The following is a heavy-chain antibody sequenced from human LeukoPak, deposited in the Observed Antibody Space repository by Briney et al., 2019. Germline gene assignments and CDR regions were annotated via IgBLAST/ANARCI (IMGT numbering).Heavy chain of an antibody. CDR1: GGSFSGYY. D-gene: IGHD3-3*01. Sequence: SETLSLTCAVYGGSFSGYYWSWIRQPPGKGLEWIGEINHSGSTNYNPSLKSRVTISVDTSKNQFPLKLSSVTAADTAVYYCARGRSLFGVVIIRGWFDPWGQGTLVTVSS. J-gene: IGHJ5*02. CDR2: INHSGST. CDR3: ARGRSLFGVVIIRGWFDP. V-gene: IGHV4-34*01.